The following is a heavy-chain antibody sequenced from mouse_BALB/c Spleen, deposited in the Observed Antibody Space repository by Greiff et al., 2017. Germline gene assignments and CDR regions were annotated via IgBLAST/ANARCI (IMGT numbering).Heavy chain of an antibody. D-gene: IGHD1-2*01. CDR2: IWGDGST. V-gene: IGHV2-6-7*01. CDR1: GFSLTGYG. CDR3: ARGVITWYFDV. Sequence: VQGVESGPGLVAPSQSLSITCPVSGFSLTGYGVNWVRQPPGKGLEWLGMIWGDGSTDYNSALKSRLSISKDNSKSQVFLKMDSLQTDDTARYYCARGVITWYFDVWGAGTTVTVSS. J-gene: IGHJ1*01.